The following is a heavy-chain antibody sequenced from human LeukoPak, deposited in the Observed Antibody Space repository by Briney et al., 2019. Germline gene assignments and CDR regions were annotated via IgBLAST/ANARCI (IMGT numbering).Heavy chain of an antibody. Sequence: PGGSLRLSCAASGFVFSRYWMTWVRQAPGKGLEWVANIKPDGSEKKYVDSVKGRFTISRDNAKNSLYLQMSSLSAEDTAVYYCARGTTISGSQSPYDAFDIWGQGTMVTVSS. CDR3: ARGTTISGSQSPYDAFDI. V-gene: IGHV3-7*02. CDR1: GFVFSRYW. CDR2: IKPDGSEK. D-gene: IGHD1-26*01. J-gene: IGHJ3*02.